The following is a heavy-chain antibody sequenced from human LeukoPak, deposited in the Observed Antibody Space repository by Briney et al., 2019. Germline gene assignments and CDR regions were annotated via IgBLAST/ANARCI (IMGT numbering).Heavy chain of an antibody. CDR1: GCYISSYY. CDR3: ARRAYSYGYSFDY. V-gene: IGHV4-59*08. CDR2: IYYSGST. D-gene: IGHD5-18*01. Sequence: SETLSLTCTVSGCYISSYYWSWIRQPPGKGLEWIGYIYYSGSTNYNPSLKSRVTISVDTSKNQFSLKLSSVTAADTAVYYCARRAYSYGYSFDYWGQGTLVTVSS. J-gene: IGHJ4*02.